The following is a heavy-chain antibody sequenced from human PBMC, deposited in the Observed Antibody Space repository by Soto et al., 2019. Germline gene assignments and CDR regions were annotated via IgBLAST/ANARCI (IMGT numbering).Heavy chain of an antibody. D-gene: IGHD3-3*01. CDR1: GHTFTSYG. Sequence: ASVKVSCKASGHTFTSYGISWVRQAPGQGLEWMGWISAYNGNTNYAQKLQGRVTMTTDTSTSTAYMELRSLRSDDTAVYYCARGSYDFWSGDYGMDVWGQGTTVTVSS. J-gene: IGHJ6*02. CDR3: ARGSYDFWSGDYGMDV. V-gene: IGHV1-18*01. CDR2: ISAYNGNT.